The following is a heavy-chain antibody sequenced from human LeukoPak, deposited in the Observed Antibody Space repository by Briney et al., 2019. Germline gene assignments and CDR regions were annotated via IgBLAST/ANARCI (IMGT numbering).Heavy chain of an antibody. CDR3: AKNAGYSYGLYYFDY. Sequence: PGGSLRLSCAASGFTFSSYAMSWVRQAPGKGLEWVSAISGSGGSTYYADSVKGRFTISRDNFQNMVYLQMDSLRVEDSALYFCAKNAGYSYGLYYFDYWGQGTLVTVSS. D-gene: IGHD5-18*01. CDR1: GFTFSSYA. V-gene: IGHV3-23*01. J-gene: IGHJ4*02. CDR2: ISGSGGST.